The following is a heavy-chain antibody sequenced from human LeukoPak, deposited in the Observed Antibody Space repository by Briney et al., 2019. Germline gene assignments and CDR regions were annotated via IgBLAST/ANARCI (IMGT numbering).Heavy chain of an antibody. CDR2: ISSSSGTI. V-gene: IGHV3-48*02. CDR1: GFTFSNYR. CDR3: ARGNYSYYGLDV. J-gene: IGHJ6*02. Sequence: PGGSLSLSCAASGFTFSNYRMNWVRQAPGKGLEWVSYISSSSGTIYYADSVKGRFTISRDNAKNSLYLQMNSLRDEDTAVYYCARGNYSYYGLDVWGQGTTVTVSS.